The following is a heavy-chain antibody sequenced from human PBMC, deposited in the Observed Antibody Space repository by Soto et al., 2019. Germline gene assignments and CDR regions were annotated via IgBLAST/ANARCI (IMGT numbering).Heavy chain of an antibody. CDR3: TTDLQVEWPRLNDY. V-gene: IGHV3-15*01. D-gene: IGHD3-3*01. Sequence: GGSLRLSCAASGFTFSNAWMSWVRQAPGKGLEWVGRIKSKTDGGTTDYAAPVKGRFTISRDDSKNTLYLQMNSLKTEDTAVYYCTTDLQVEWPRLNDYWGQGTLVTVSS. J-gene: IGHJ4*02. CDR2: IKSKTDGGTT. CDR1: GFTFSNAW.